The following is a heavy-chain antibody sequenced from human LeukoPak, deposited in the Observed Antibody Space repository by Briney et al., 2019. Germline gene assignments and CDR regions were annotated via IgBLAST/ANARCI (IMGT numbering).Heavy chain of an antibody. CDR1: GVSMSAYQ. CDR2: INTKGES. J-gene: IGHJ4*02. Sequence: SETLSLTCTVSGVSMSAYQWSWVRQSPEKGLEWIGCINTKGESSYNPSLKSRVTTSVDTSKSQFSLRLTSVTAADTAVYYCATSNDAKIAPFDHWGQGAPVTVSS. V-gene: IGHV4-4*09. D-gene: IGHD2-21*01. CDR3: ATSNDAKIAPFDH.